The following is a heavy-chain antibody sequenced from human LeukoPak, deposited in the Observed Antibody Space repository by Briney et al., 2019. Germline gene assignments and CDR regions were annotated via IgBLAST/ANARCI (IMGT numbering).Heavy chain of an antibody. D-gene: IGHD3-10*01. V-gene: IGHV4-4*07. CDR1: GVSISSYY. J-gene: IGHJ4*02. CDR3: VRGFGEFLIY. CDR2: IYTSGST. Sequence: SETLSLTCTVSGVSISSYYWSWIRQPAGKGLEWIRRIYTSGSTNYNPSLKSRVTMSVDTSKNQFSLKLSSVTAADTDVYYCVRGFGEFLIYWGQGTLITVSS.